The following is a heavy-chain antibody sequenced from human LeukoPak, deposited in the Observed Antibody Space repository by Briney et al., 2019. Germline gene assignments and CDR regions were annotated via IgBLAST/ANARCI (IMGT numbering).Heavy chain of an antibody. J-gene: IGHJ4*02. CDR1: GFTVSSNY. CDR2: IYSGGST. CDR3: ARGYYGDYVHYFDY. D-gene: IGHD4-17*01. V-gene: IGHV3-66*01. Sequence: GGSLRLSCAASGFTVSSNYMSWVRQAPGKGLEWVSVIYSGGSTYYADSVKGRFTISRDNSKNTLYLQMNSLRAEDTAVYYCARGYYGDYVHYFDYWGQGTLVTVSS.